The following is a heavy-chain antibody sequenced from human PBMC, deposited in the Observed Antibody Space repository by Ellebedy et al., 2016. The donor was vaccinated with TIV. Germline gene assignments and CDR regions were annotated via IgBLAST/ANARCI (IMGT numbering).Heavy chain of an antibody. D-gene: IGHD6-13*01. CDR3: VKEGMSSWHYYFDL. J-gene: IGHJ2*01. V-gene: IGHV4-4*07. CDR2: ISASGNT. Sequence: SETLSLXXTVSGGYLRTYYWSWIRQPAGKGLEWIGHISASGNTNYNPSLESRVTMSVDTSKKQFSLMLTSVTAADTAIYYCVKEGMSSWHYYFDLWGRGTPVTVAS. CDR1: GGYLRTYY.